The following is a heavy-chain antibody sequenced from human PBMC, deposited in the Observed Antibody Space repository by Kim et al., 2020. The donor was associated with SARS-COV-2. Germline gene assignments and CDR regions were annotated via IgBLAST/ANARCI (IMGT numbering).Heavy chain of an antibody. Sequence: SETLSLTCSVSTDSISRYYWGWLRQPPGKGLEWIGFLFYGRTPNSNPSLRSRVTISADTSKDQFSLSLDSVTAADTAVYYCSRMVSRGLGDYAPGYF. CDR1: TDSISRYY. V-gene: IGHV4-59*01. CDR3: SRMVSRGLGDYAPGYF. D-gene: IGHD4-17*01. CDR2: LFYGRTP. J-gene: IGHJ4*03.